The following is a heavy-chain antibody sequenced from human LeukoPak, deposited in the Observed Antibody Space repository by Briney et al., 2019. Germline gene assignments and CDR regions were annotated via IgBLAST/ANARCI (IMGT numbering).Heavy chain of an antibody. CDR2: FDPEDGET. V-gene: IGHV1-24*01. Sequence: ASVKVSCKVSGYTLSELSMHWVRQVPGKGLEWMGGFDPEDGETVYAETSQARVTMTEDTSTDTAHMELSNVTSGDTAIYYCATGRGYYFHYWGQGTLVIVSS. CDR3: ATGRGYYFHY. J-gene: IGHJ4*02. CDR1: GYTLSELS.